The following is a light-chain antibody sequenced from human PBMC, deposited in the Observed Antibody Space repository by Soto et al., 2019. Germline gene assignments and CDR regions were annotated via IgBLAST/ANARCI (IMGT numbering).Light chain of an antibody. V-gene: IGKV1-17*01. J-gene: IGKJ1*01. Sequence: DIQMTQSPSSLSASVGDRVTITCRAGLGIRNDLGWYQHKPGEAPKRLIYAASSLQSGVPSRFSGSGSGTEFTLTISSLQPEDFATYFCLQHDSYPWTFGQGTKVDIK. CDR3: LQHDSYPWT. CDR1: LGIRND. CDR2: AAS.